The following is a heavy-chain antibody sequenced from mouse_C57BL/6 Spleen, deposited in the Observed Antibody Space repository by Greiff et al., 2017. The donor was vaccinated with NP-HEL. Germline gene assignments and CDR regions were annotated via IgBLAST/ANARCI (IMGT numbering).Heavy chain of an antibody. V-gene: IGHV5-17*01. CDR3: ARITGTGRYFDY. CDR2: ISSGSSTI. J-gene: IGHJ2*01. D-gene: IGHD4-1*01. Sequence: EVQLQESGGGLVKPGGSLKLSCAASGFTFSDYGMHWVRQAPEKGLEWVAYISSGSSTIYYADTVKGRFTISRDNAKNTLFLQMTSLRSEDTAMYYCARITGTGRYFDYWGQGTTLTVSS. CDR1: GFTFSDYG.